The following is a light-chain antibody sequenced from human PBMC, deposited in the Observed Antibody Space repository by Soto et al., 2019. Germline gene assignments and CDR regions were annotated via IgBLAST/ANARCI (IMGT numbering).Light chain of an antibody. CDR1: SSDVGGYSY. CDR3: SSYTSSITLV. J-gene: IGLJ2*01. Sequence: QSVLTQPASVSGSPGQSITISCTGTSSDVGGYSYVSWYQQHPGKAPKLMIYEVSNRPSGVSNRFSGSKSGNTASLTISGLQPEDEADYYCSSYTSSITLVFGGGTKLTVL. V-gene: IGLV2-14*01. CDR2: EVS.